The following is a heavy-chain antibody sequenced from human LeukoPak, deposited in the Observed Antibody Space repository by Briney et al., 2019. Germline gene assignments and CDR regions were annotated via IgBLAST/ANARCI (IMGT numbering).Heavy chain of an antibody. CDR1: GFIFSSYS. V-gene: IGHV3-48*01. CDR2: ISSSSSTI. J-gene: IGHJ3*02. CDR3: ARDAAYYYDSSGPTDDAFDI. Sequence: GGSLRLSCAASGFIFSSYSMNWVRQAPGKGLEWVSYISSSSSTIYYADSVKGRFTISRDNAKNSLYLQMNSLRAEDTAVYYCARDAAYYYDSSGPTDDAFDIWGQGTMVTVSS. D-gene: IGHD3-22*01.